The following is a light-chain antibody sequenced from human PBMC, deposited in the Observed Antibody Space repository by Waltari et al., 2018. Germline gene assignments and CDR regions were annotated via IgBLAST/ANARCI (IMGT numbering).Light chain of an antibody. CDR1: STDVGVYNY. CDR2: EVS. Sequence: QSALTQPPSASGSPGQSVTISCTGTSTDVGVYNYVSWYQQHPGKAPKLMIYEVSKRPSGVPDRFSGSKSGNPASLTVSGLQAEDEADSYCSSYAGSDNLIFGGGTKLTVL. CDR3: SSYAGSDNLI. J-gene: IGLJ2*01. V-gene: IGLV2-8*01.